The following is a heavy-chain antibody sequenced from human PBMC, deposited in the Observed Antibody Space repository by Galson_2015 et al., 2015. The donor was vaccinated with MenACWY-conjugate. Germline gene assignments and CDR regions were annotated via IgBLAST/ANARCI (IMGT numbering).Heavy chain of an antibody. CDR2: IYPGDSDT. CDR1: GYSFPSYW. CDR3: ARGGYCSSTSCLDFDY. V-gene: IGHV5-51*01. Sequence: QSGAEVKKPGESLKISCKGSGYSFPSYWIGWVRQMPGKGLEWMGIIYPGDSDTRYSPSFQGQVTISADKSISTAYLQWSSLKASDPAMYYCARGGYCSSTSCLDFDYWGQGTLVTVSS. J-gene: IGHJ4*02. D-gene: IGHD2-2*03.